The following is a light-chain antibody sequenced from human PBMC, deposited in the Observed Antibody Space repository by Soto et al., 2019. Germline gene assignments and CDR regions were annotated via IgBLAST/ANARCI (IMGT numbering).Light chain of an antibody. CDR2: VAS. Sequence: EIVLTQSPGPLSLSPGERATLSCRASQSVYNNYLAWYQQKPGQTPRLLVNVASNRATGIPDRFSGGGSGTDVTLTISSLEPEDFAVYYCQQYCLPPHSFGQGTMVEIK. CDR3: QQYCLPPHS. V-gene: IGKV3-20*01. J-gene: IGKJ2*01. CDR1: QSVYNNY.